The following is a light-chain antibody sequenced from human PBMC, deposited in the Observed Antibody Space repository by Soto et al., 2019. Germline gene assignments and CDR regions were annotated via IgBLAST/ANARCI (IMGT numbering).Light chain of an antibody. CDR1: SGHTTYA. V-gene: IGLV4-69*01. Sequence: QLVLTQSPSASASLGASVKLTCTLSSGHTTYAIAWYQQQPKKGPRYLIKLNSDGSHTKGDGIPDRFSGSSSGAERYLSISSLQSEDEADYYCQTWGTGIVFGGGTKVTVL. CDR3: QTWGTGIV. CDR2: LNSDGSH. J-gene: IGLJ2*01.